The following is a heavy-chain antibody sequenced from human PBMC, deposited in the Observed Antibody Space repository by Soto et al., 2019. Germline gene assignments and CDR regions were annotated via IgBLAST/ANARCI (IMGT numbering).Heavy chain of an antibody. D-gene: IGHD6-6*01. Sequence: QVQLQQWGAGLLKPSETLSLTCAVYGGSFSGYYWSWIRQPPGKGLEWIGEINHSGSPNYNPSLKSRVTISVDTSKNQFSLKLSSVTAAHTAVYYCARVPHNSSSPTSHYCDYWGQGTLVTVSS. J-gene: IGHJ4*02. CDR3: ARVPHNSSSPTSHYCDY. CDR1: GGSFSGYY. CDR2: INHSGSP. V-gene: IGHV4-34*01.